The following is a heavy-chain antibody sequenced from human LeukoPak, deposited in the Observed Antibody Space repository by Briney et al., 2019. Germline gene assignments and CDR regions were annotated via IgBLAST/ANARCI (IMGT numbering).Heavy chain of an antibody. D-gene: IGHD1-26*01. CDR3: ARDRGSTNWFDP. V-gene: IGHV3-74*01. Sequence: PGGSLRLSCAASGFTFSDYDLKWVRQAPGKGLVWVSHIDRDGRSTNYAGSVKGRFTISRDNARNTLFLQMNSLRVEDTAVYYCARDRGSTNWFDPWGQGTLVTVSS. CDR1: GFTFSDYD. J-gene: IGHJ5*02. CDR2: IDRDGRST.